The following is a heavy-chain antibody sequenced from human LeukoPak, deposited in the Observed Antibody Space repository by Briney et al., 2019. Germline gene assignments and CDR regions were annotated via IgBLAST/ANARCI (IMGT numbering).Heavy chain of an antibody. Sequence: PSETLSLTCTVSGGSISSSSYYWGWIRQPPGKGLEWIGSISYSGSTYYNPSLKSRLTISVDTSKNQFSLKLSTVTAADTAVYYCARVRYSGAFDIWGQGTMVTVSS. CDR1: GGSISSSSYY. D-gene: IGHD5-12*01. CDR3: ARVRYSGAFDI. V-gene: IGHV4-39*07. CDR2: ISYSGST. J-gene: IGHJ3*02.